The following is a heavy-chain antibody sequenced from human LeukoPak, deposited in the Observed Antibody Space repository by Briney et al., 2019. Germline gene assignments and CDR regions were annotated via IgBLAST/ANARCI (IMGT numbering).Heavy chain of an antibody. Sequence: GGSLGLSCAASGFTFSSYSMNWVRQAPGKGLEWVSYISSSSSTIYYADSVRGRFTISRDNAKNSLYLQMNSLRAEDTAVYYCARESTRPFDYWGQGTLVTVSS. CDR3: ARESTRPFDY. J-gene: IGHJ4*02. CDR1: GFTFSSYS. CDR2: ISSSSSTI. V-gene: IGHV3-48*01.